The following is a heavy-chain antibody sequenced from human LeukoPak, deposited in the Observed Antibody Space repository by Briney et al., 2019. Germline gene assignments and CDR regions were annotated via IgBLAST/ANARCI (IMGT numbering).Heavy chain of an antibody. V-gene: IGHV4-34*01. CDR3: ARGVAVTGIHFDP. J-gene: IGHJ5*02. CDR1: GGSFSGYY. Sequence: SETLSLTCAVYGGSFSGYYWSWIRQPPGNGLEWIGEINHSGSTNYNPSLKSRVTISVDTSKNQFSLNLSSVTAADTAVYYCARGVAVTGIHFDPWGQGTLVTVSS. CDR2: INHSGST. D-gene: IGHD6-19*01.